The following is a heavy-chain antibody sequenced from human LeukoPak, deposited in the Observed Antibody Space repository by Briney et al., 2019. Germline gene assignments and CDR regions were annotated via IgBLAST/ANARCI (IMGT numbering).Heavy chain of an antibody. CDR3: AGRAKYYDFWSGYYLSWFDP. CDR1: GYTFTGYY. CDR2: IDPNSGGT. J-gene: IGHJ5*02. D-gene: IGHD3-3*01. V-gene: IGHV1-2*02. Sequence: ASVKVSCKACGYTFTGYYMHWVRQAPGQGLEWMGWIDPNSGGTNYAQKFQGRVTMTRDTSISTAYMELSRLRSDDTAVYYCAGRAKYYDFWSGYYLSWFDPCGQGTLVTVSS.